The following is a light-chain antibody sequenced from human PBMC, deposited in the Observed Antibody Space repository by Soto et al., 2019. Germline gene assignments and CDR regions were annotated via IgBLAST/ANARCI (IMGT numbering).Light chain of an antibody. CDR2: DTT. Sequence: QSVLTQPPSVSGAPGQRVTISCTGSGSNIGAGYDVHWYQQLPGVAPKLLIFDTTNRPSGVPGRFSGSKSGASASLAITGLLPEDEADFFCQSFDTNLNAVVFGGGTKVTVL. J-gene: IGLJ2*01. V-gene: IGLV1-40*01. CDR3: QSFDTNLNAVV. CDR1: GSNIGAGYD.